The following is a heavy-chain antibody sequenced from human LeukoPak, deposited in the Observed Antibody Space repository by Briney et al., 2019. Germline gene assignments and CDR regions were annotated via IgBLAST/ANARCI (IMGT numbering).Heavy chain of an antibody. D-gene: IGHD5-12*01. CDR3: ARQGGWLRPSYYYYYYMDV. CDR2: IYYSGST. J-gene: IGHJ6*03. CDR1: GGSISSYY. Sequence: SETLSLTCTVSGGSISSYYWSWIRQPPGKGLEWIGYIYYSGSTNHNPSLKSRVTISVDTSKNQFSLKLSSVTAADTAVYYCARQGGWLRPSYYYYYYMDVWGKGTTVTISS. V-gene: IGHV4-59*01.